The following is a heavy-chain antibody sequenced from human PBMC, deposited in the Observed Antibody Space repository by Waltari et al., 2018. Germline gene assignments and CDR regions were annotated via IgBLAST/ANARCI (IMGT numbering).Heavy chain of an antibody. Sequence: EVQLVESGGGLVKPGGSLRLSCAASGFTFSNAWMSWVRQAPGRGREWVGRIKSKTDGGTTDYAAPVKGRCTISRDDSKNTLYLQMNSLKTEDTAVYYCTTALPGYCSNGVCYNFDYWGQGTLVTVSS. V-gene: IGHV3-15*01. J-gene: IGHJ4*02. CDR3: TTALPGYCSNGVCYNFDY. CDR1: GFTFSNAW. D-gene: IGHD2-8*01. CDR2: IKSKTDGGTT.